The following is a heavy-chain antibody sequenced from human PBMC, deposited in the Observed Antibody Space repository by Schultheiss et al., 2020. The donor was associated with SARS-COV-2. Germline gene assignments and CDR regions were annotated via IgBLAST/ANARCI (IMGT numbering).Heavy chain of an antibody. J-gene: IGHJ4*02. CDR3: AKGHPWLSPFDY. V-gene: IGHV3-23*01. CDR1: GLTFSRCT. Sequence: GGSLRLSCAASGLTFSRCTMSWVRQAPGKGLEWVSSISGSGITNYADSVQGRFTISSDNFKNTLSLQMNSLRANDTAVYYCAKGHPWLSPFDYWGQGTLVTVSS. D-gene: IGHD6-19*01. CDR2: ISGSGIT.